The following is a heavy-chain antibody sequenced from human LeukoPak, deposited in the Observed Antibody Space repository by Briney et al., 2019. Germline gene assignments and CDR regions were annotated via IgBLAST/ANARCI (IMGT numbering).Heavy chain of an antibody. Sequence: ASVKVSCKASGYTFTDYYIHWVRQAPGQGLEWMGWINPNSGGTNYAQKFQGRVTMTRDTSISTAYMELSRLRSDDTAVYYCRTDRYGDYGGYIDYWGQGTLVTVSS. CDR2: INPNSGGT. CDR3: RTDRYGDYGGYIDY. CDR1: GYTFTDYY. V-gene: IGHV1-2*02. D-gene: IGHD4-23*01. J-gene: IGHJ4*02.